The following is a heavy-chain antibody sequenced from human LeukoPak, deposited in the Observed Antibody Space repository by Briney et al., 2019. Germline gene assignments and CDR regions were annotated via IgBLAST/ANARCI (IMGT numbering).Heavy chain of an antibody. CDR1: VFTFSSYS. Sequence: GGSPRLSCAASVFTFSSYSMNWVRQAPGKGLEWVSYISSSSSTIYYADSVKGRFTISRDNAKNSLYLQMNSLRAEDTAVYYCARGRRYYGDYWGQGTLVTVSS. J-gene: IGHJ4*02. CDR2: ISSSSSTI. CDR3: ARGRRYYGDY. V-gene: IGHV3-48*01. D-gene: IGHD3-10*01.